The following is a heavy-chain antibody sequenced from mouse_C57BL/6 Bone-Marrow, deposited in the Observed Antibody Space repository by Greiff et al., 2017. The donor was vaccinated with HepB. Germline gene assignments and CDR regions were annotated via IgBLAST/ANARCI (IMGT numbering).Heavy chain of an antibody. V-gene: IGHV5-6*01. CDR1: GFTFSSYG. CDR2: ISSGGSYT. J-gene: IGHJ4*01. Sequence: EVQGVESGGDLVKPGGSLKLSCAASGFTFSSYGMSWVRQTPDKRLEWVATISSGGSYTYYPDSVKGRFTISRDNAMNTLYLQMSSLKSEDTAMYYCARHEGLYSNYVGYYAMDYWGQGTSVTVSS. D-gene: IGHD2-5*01. CDR3: ARHEGLYSNYVGYYAMDY.